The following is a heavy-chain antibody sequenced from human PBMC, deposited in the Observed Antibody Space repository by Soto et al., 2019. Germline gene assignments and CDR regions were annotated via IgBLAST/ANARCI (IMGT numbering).Heavy chain of an antibody. CDR3: ASEALGYYDSSGYYYNWFDP. CDR1: GFTFSSYG. CDR2: IWYDGSNK. J-gene: IGHJ5*02. Sequence: GGSLRLSCAASGFTFSSYGMHWVRQAPGKGLEWVAVIWYDGSNKYYADSVKGRFTISRDNSKNTLDLQMNSLRAEDTAVYYCASEALGYYDSSGYYYNWFDPWGQGTLVTVSS. D-gene: IGHD3-22*01. V-gene: IGHV3-33*01.